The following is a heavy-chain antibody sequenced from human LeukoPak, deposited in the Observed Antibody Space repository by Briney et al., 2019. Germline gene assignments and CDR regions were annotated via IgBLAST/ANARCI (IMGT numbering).Heavy chain of an antibody. Sequence: GGSLRLSCAASGFTFSSYWMSWVRQAPGKGLEWVANIKQDGSEKYYVDSVKGRFTISRDNAKNSLYLQMNSLRAEDTAVYYCAREGGATYGGFYFDYWGQGTLVTVSS. CDR2: IKQDGSEK. CDR3: AREGGATYGGFYFDY. D-gene: IGHD1-26*01. V-gene: IGHV3-7*01. CDR1: GFTFSSYW. J-gene: IGHJ4*02.